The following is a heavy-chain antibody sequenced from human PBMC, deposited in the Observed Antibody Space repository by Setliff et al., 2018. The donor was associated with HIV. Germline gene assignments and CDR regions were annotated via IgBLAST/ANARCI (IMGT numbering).Heavy chain of an antibody. V-gene: IGHV3-15*01. CDR2: IKSKTDGGTT. Sequence: PGGSLRLSCAASGFTFSNAWMSWVRQAPGKGLEWVGRIKSKTDGGTTDYAAPVKGRFTISRDDSKNTLYLQMNRLKTEDTAVYYCTAALQQQVVRWFDPWGQGTLVTVSS. J-gene: IGHJ5*02. CDR1: GFTFSNAW. CDR3: TAALQQQVVRWFDP. D-gene: IGHD6-13*01.